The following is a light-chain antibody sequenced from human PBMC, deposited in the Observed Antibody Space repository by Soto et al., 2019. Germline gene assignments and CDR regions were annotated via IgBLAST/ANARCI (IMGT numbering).Light chain of an antibody. J-gene: IGKJ1*01. CDR1: QSLSSRN. V-gene: IGKV3-15*01. CDR2: GAS. CDR3: QQYNDWPRT. Sequence: EIVLTQSPGTLSLSPGERATLSCRASQSLSSRNLAWYQQKPGQAPRLLIYGASTRATGIPARFSGSGSGTEFTLTISSLQSEDFAVYYCQQYNDWPRTFGQGTKVDIK.